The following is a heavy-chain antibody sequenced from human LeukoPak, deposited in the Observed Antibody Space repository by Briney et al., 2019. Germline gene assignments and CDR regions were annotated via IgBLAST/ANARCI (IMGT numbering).Heavy chain of an antibody. J-gene: IGHJ5*02. Sequence: SETLSLTCAVYSGSFSGYYWSWIRQSPGKGLEWIGEINHSGSTNYNPSLKSRVTISVDTSKNQFSLKLSSVTAADTAVYYCAREGGPIFGWFDPWGQGTLVTVSS. CDR3: AREGGPIFGWFDP. CDR1: SGSFSGYY. CDR2: INHSGST. D-gene: IGHD2-21*01. V-gene: IGHV4-34*01.